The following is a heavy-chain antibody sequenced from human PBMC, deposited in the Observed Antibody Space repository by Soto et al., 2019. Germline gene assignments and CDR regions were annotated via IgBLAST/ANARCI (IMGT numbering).Heavy chain of an antibody. CDR3: AKTLVYGDYEDY. J-gene: IGHJ4*02. V-gene: IGHV3-23*01. D-gene: IGHD4-17*01. CDR1: GFTFSSYG. Sequence: GGSLRLSCAASGFTFSSYGMSWVRQAPGKGLEWVSTLSGSGGSTYYADSVKGRFTISRDNSKNTLYLQMNSLRADDTAVYYCAKTLVYGDYEDYWGQGTLVTVSS. CDR2: LSGSGGST.